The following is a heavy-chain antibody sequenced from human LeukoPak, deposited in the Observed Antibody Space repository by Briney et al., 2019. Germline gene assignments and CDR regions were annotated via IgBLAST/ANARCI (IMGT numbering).Heavy chain of an antibody. CDR1: GFTFSSYD. CDR2: IRYDGSNK. J-gene: IGHJ5*02. V-gene: IGHV3-30*02. Sequence: GGSLRLSCAASGFTFSSYDMHWVRQAPGKGLEGVTFIRYDGSNKYYADSVKGRFTISRANSKNTLYLQMNSLRAEDTAVYYCAKSGGFDPWGQGTLVTVSS. CDR3: AKSGGFDP. D-gene: IGHD3-16*01.